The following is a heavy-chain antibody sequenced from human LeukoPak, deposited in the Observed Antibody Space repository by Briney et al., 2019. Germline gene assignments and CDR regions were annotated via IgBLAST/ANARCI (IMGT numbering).Heavy chain of an antibody. Sequence: SETLSLTCAVYGGSFSGYYWSWIRQPPGKGLEWIGYIYYSGSTNYNPSLKSRVTISVDTSKTQVSLKLSSVTAADTAVYYCARARYCSTTSCFFDAFDIWGQGTMVTVSS. CDR1: GGSFSGYY. CDR3: ARARYCSTTSCFFDAFDI. D-gene: IGHD2-2*01. J-gene: IGHJ3*02. CDR2: IYYSGST. V-gene: IGHV4-59*01.